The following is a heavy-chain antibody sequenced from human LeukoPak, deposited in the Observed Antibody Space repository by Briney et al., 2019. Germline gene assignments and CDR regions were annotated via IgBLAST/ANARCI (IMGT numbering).Heavy chain of an antibody. Sequence: GGSLRLSCVASEFTFSSYWMHWVRQAPGKGLEWVSYISSSSSTIYYADSVKGRFTISRDNAKNSLYLQMNSLRAEDTAVYYCARDRSSSTPYYMDVWGKGTTVTVSS. D-gene: IGHD6-13*01. CDR2: ISSSSSTI. V-gene: IGHV3-48*01. CDR3: ARDRSSSTPYYMDV. J-gene: IGHJ6*03. CDR1: EFTFSSYW.